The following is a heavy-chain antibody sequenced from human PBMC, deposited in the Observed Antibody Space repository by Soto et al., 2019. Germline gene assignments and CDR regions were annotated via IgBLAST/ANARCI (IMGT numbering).Heavy chain of an antibody. J-gene: IGHJ5*02. CDR3: TRSGGYSYNLAFDH. D-gene: IGHD5-18*01. V-gene: IGHV1-69*06. CDR2: IIPVYGRS. Sequence: QEQLVQSGAEVKKPGSSVKVSCKDSGGTFNSYTINWVRLAPGQGLEWMGAIIPVYGRSTYAQMFQGRVTFTADKSTNTIYMELSSLRSDDTAVYFCTRSGGYSYNLAFDHWGQGTLVTVSS. CDR1: GGTFNSYT.